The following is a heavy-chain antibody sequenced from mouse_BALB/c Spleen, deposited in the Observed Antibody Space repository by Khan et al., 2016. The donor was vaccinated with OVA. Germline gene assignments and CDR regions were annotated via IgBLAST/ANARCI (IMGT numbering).Heavy chain of an antibody. Sequence: VQLKESGPGLVKPSQSLSLTCTVTGYSITSGYAWNWIRQFPGNKLEWMGYISYSGVTSYTPSLKCRISITRDTSKNQFFLQLNSVTTEDTATYYCARGNYYGYYFDYWGQGTTLTVSS. V-gene: IGHV3-2*02. D-gene: IGHD1-1*01. CDR3: ARGNYYGYYFDY. J-gene: IGHJ2*01. CDR1: GYSITSGYA. CDR2: ISYSGVT.